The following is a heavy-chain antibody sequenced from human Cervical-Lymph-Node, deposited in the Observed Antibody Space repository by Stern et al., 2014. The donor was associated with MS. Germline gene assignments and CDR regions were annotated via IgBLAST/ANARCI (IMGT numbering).Heavy chain of an antibody. J-gene: IGHJ4*02. CDR1: GDSISSGSFY. D-gene: IGHD5-18*01. Sequence: QVQLVESGPGLVKPSQTLSLTCIVSGDSISSGSFYWNWIRQPAGKGLEWIGRIYSSGSTNYKPYLKRRVTISGDTSKNQFSLKVISMTAADTAVYYCARETGGYTYGDTDFFDYWGQGALVTVSS. CDR2: IYSSGST. V-gene: IGHV4-61*02. CDR3: ARETGGYTYGDTDFFDY.